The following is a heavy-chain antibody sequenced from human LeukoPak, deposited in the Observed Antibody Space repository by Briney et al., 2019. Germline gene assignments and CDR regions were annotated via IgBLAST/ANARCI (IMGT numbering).Heavy chain of an antibody. Sequence: VASVKVSCKASGGTFSSYAISWVQQAPGQGLEWMGGIIPIFGTANYAQKFQGRVTITADESTSTAYMELSSLRSEDTAVYYCAPVATNSNWGQGTLVTVSS. J-gene: IGHJ4*02. CDR2: IIPIFGTA. V-gene: IGHV1-69*01. D-gene: IGHD5-12*01. CDR3: APVATNSN. CDR1: GGTFSSYA.